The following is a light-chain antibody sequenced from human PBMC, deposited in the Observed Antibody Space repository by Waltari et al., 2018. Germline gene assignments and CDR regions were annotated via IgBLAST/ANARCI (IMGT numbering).Light chain of an antibody. Sequence: QFVLTQPPSASGTPGQRVTISCSGGTSNIGRNYVYWYQQFPGTAPKLLVYRNNERPSGVPDRIAGSKSGTSASLAISGLRSEDEADYYCATWDGSLTAWVFGGGTKLTVL. CDR3: ATWDGSLTAWV. CDR1: TSNIGRNY. CDR2: RNN. V-gene: IGLV1-47*01. J-gene: IGLJ3*02.